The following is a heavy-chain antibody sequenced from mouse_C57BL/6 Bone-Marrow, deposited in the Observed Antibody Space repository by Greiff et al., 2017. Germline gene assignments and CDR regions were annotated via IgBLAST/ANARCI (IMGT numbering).Heavy chain of an antibody. CDR3: AILYSPAGFAY. V-gene: IGHV1-18*01. CDR2: INPNNGGT. D-gene: IGHD2-1*01. Sequence: EVQLQQSGPELVKPGASVKIPCKASGYTFTDYNMDWVKQSHGKSLEWIGDINPNNGGTIYNQKFKGKATLTVDKSSSTAYMELRSLTSEDTAVYYCAILYSPAGFAYWGQGTLVTVSA. CDR1: GYTFTDYN. J-gene: IGHJ3*01.